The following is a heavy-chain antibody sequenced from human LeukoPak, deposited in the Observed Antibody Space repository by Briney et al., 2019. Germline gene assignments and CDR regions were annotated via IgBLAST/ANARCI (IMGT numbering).Heavy chain of an antibody. CDR2: INHSGST. CDR1: GGSFSGYY. Sequence: SETLSLTCAVYGGSFSGYYWSWIRQPPGKGLEWIGEINHSGSTYYNPSLKSRVTISVDTSKNQFSLKLSSVTAADTAVYYCASPVLRFLEWSFDYWGQGTLVTVSS. CDR3: ASPVLRFLEWSFDY. D-gene: IGHD3-3*01. V-gene: IGHV4-34*01. J-gene: IGHJ4*02.